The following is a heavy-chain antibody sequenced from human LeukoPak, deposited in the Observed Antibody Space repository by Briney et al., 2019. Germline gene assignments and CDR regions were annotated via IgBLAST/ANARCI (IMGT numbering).Heavy chain of an antibody. V-gene: IGHV4-34*01. J-gene: IGHJ5*02. CDR1: GGSFSGYY. CDR2: INHSGST. D-gene: IGHD1-26*01. CDR3: ASVGLDWFDP. Sequence: SETLSLTCAVYGGSFSGYYWSWIRQPPGKGLEWIGEINHSGSTNYNPSLKSRVTISVDTSKNQFSLKLSSETAADTAVYYCASVGLDWFDPWGQGTLVTVSS.